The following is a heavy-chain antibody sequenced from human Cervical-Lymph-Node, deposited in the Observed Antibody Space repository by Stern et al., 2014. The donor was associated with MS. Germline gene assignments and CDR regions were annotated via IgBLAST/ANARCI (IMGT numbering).Heavy chain of an antibody. D-gene: IGHD2-15*01. Sequence: QVQLVQSGSEVKEPWASVRVSCKTSGYTFTSNGVSWVRQAPGQGLEWIGWINTNKGTTNYAQKFQGRILLTTDKSTSALYMELRSLRSDDTAIYYCARDRMHGFDVWGHGTTVSVSS. CDR1: GYTFTSNG. CDR3: ARDRMHGFDV. J-gene: IGHJ6*02. CDR2: INTNKGTT. V-gene: IGHV1-18*01.